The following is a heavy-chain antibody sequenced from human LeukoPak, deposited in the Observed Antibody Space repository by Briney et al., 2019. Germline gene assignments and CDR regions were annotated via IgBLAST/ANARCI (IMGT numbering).Heavy chain of an antibody. J-gene: IGHJ4*02. D-gene: IGHD4-17*01. Sequence: GGSLRLSCAASGFTFSSYAMSWVRQAPGKGLEWVSGISASGGVTYYADSVKGRFTISRDSSKDTLYLQMKGLRADDTALYYCVRGGIYGAKIDSWGQGTLVTVSA. CDR1: GFTFSSYA. CDR3: VRGGIYGAKIDS. CDR2: ISASGGVT. V-gene: IGHV3-23*01.